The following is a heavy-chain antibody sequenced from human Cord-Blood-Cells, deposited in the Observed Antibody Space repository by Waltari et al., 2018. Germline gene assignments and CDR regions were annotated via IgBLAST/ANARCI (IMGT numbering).Heavy chain of an antibody. CDR1: GYTLTEFS. D-gene: IGHD3-22*01. V-gene: IGHV1-24*01. J-gene: IGHJ4*02. CDR3: ATVAYYYDSSGYLWLYYFDY. CDR2: FDPEDGET. Sequence: QVQLVQSGAEVKKPGASVKVSCKVSGYTLTEFSMPWVRQAPGTGLAWMGGFDPEDGETIYAQKFQGRVTMTEDTSTDTAYMELSSLRSEDTAVYYCATVAYYYDSSGYLWLYYFDYWGQGTLVTVSS.